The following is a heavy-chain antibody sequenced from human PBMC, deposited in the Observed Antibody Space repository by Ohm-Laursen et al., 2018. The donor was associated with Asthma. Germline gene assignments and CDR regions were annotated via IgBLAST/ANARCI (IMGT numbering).Heavy chain of an antibody. CDR1: GLAFRNFW. CDR2: LYPDGGEN. CDR3: AVSICADGEGAY. J-gene: IGHJ4*02. V-gene: IGHV3-7*05. Sequence: SLRLSCSASGLAFRNFWMSWVRQAPGKGLEWVAKLYPDGGENYYVDLVDGRFTISRDNAKKSLYRQMNSRRAEDTAFFYCAVSICADGEGAYWGQGTLVTVSS. D-gene: IGHD5-24*01.